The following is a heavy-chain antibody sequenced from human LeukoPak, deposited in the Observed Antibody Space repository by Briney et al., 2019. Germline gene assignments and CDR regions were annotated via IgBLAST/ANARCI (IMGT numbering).Heavy chain of an antibody. CDR1: GGSFSGYY. V-gene: IGHV4-34*01. Sequence: SETLSLTCAVYGGSFSGYYWSWIRQPPGKGLERIGEINHSGSTNYNPSLKSRVTISVDTSKNQFSLKLSSVTAADTAVYYCARGSITIFGVAYYFDYWGQGTLVTVSS. CDR2: INHSGST. CDR3: ARGSITIFGVAYYFDY. J-gene: IGHJ4*02. D-gene: IGHD3-3*01.